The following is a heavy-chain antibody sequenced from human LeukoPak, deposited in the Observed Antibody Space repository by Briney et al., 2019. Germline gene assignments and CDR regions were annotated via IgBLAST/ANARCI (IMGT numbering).Heavy chain of an antibody. CDR1: GGSISSYY. J-gene: IGHJ3*02. CDR3: ARGVRRVDAFDI. V-gene: IGHV4-59*01. CDR2: IYYSGST. Sequence: PSETLSLTCTVSGGSISSYYWSWIRQPPGKGLEWIGYIYYSGSTNYNPSLKSRVTISVDTSKNQLSLKLSSVTAADTAVYYCARGVRRVDAFDIWGQGTMVTVSS.